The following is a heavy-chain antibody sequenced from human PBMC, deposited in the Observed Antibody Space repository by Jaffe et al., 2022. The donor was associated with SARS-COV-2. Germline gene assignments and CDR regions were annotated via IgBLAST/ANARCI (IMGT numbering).Heavy chain of an antibody. D-gene: IGHD5-18*01. CDR3: ASGLPGYSYGVPDY. CDR1: GYSFSGYW. CDR2: INSDGSSA. V-gene: IGHV3-74*01. J-gene: IGHJ4*02. Sequence: EVQLVESGGGLVQPGGSLRLSCAVSGYSFSGYWMHWVRQAPGKGLVWVSRINSDGSSASYADSLKGRFTISKDNAKNTLYLQMNSLRAEDTAVYYCASGLPGYSYGVPDYWGQGTLVTVSS.